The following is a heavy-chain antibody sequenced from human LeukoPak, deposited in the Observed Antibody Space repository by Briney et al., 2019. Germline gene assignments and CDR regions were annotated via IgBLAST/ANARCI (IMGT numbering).Heavy chain of an antibody. CDR3: VRGVPGVYFYYYMDV. CDR1: GYSFSSYA. Sequence: ASVKVPCKASGYSFSSYAMNWVRQAPGQRLEWMGWIYGDNGDTKYSQEFQGRVTITRDTSASTAYMELSSLRSEDMAVYYCVRGVPGVYFYYYMDVWGKGTTVTVSS. J-gene: IGHJ6*03. D-gene: IGHD2-8*01. CDR2: IYGDNGDT. V-gene: IGHV1-3*03.